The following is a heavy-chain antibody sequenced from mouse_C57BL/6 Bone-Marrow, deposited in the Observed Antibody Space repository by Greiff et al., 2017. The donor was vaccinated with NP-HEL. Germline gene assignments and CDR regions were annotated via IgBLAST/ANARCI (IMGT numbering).Heavy chain of an antibody. CDR3: ARDLLWYLFDY. CDR2: IDPSDSYT. J-gene: IGHJ2*01. V-gene: IGHV1-50*01. CDR1: GYTFTSYW. D-gene: IGHD2-1*01. Sequence: VKLQQPGAELVKPGASVKLSCKASGYTFTSYWMQWVKQRPGQGLEWIGEIDPSDSYTNYNQKFKGKATLTVDTSSSTAYMQLSSLTSEDSAVYYCARDLLWYLFDYWGQGTTLTVSS.